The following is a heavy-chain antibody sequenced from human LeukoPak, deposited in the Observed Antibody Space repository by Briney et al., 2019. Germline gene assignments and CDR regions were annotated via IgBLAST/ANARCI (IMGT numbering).Heavy chain of an antibody. CDR2: IDPNTGGT. CDR3: ARDYYCSGSYSTDF. D-gene: IGHD3-10*01. Sequence: ASVKVSCKASGYTFTGYQIHWVRQAPGQGLEWMGWIDPNTGGTNYAQQFQGRVTMTRDSSIDTAYMELSRLRSDDTAVYYCARDYYCSGSYSTDFWAQGTLVTVSS. J-gene: IGHJ4*02. CDR1: GYTFTGYQ. V-gene: IGHV1-2*02.